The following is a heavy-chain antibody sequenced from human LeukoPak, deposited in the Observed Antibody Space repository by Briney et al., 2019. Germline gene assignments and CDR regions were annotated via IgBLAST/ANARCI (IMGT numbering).Heavy chain of an antibody. CDR3: ARRRDFIDY. Sequence: GGSLRLSCTASGFTLSDYYMSWIRQAPGKGLEWVSYSSSSGSTIYYADSVKGRFAISRDNAKNSLYLQMNSLRAEDTAVYYCARRRDFIDYWGQGTLVTVSS. J-gene: IGHJ4*02. CDR2: SSSSGSTI. D-gene: IGHD3/OR15-3a*01. V-gene: IGHV3-11*01. CDR1: GFTLSDYY.